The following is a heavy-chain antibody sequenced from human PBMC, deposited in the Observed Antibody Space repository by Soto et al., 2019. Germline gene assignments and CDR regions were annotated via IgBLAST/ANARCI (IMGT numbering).Heavy chain of an antibody. V-gene: IGHV4-4*07. D-gene: IGHD1-26*01. CDR1: GGSISNYC. CDR3: AREGYSGTYSYDQPLDV. Sequence: SETLSLTCTVSGGSISNYCWSWIRQPAGKGLEWVGRMYTSGSTNYNPPLKSRVTMSVDTSKNQFSLNLRSVTAADTAVYYCAREGYSGTYSYDQPLDVWGQGTMVTVSS. CDR2: MYTSGST. J-gene: IGHJ6*02.